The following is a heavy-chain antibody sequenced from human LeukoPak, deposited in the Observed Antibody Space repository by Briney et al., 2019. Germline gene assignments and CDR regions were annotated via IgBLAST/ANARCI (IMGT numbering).Heavy chain of an antibody. CDR1: GFTFSTYW. J-gene: IGHJ3*02. Sequence: GGPLRLSCAASGFTFSTYWMNWVRQAPGKGLEWVSAISGSGGSTYYADSVKGRFTISRDNSKNTLYLQMNSLRAEDTAVYYCAKGVGNSGYDAFDIWGQGTMVTVSS. D-gene: IGHD3-22*01. CDR2: ISGSGGST. V-gene: IGHV3-23*01. CDR3: AKGVGNSGYDAFDI.